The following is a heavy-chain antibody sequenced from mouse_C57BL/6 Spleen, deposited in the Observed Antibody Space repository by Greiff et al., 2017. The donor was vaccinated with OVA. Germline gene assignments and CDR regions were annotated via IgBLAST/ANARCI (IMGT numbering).Heavy chain of an antibody. CDR3: TTEDTTVVEDCPMDY. Sequence: VQLKESGAELVRPGASVKLSCTASGFNFKDDYMHWVKQRPEQGLEWIGWIDPANGDTEYASKFQGKATITANTSSNTAYLQLSSLTSEDTAVYYCTTEDTTVVEDCPMDYWGQGTSVTVSS. CDR2: IDPANGDT. V-gene: IGHV14-4*01. CDR1: GFNFKDDY. D-gene: IGHD1-1*01. J-gene: IGHJ4*01.